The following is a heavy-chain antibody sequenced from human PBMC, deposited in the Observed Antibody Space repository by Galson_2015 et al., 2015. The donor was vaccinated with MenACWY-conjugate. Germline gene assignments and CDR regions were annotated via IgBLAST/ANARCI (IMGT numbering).Heavy chain of an antibody. CDR2: IHYSGST. D-gene: IGHD6-25*01. CDR3: ARWAAVKMIEY. CDR1: GASISTDY. V-gene: IGHV4-59*01. Sequence: SESLSLTCRVSGASISTDYWSWIRQPPGKGLEWIGSIHYSGSTKYNPSLKTRITMSLDTSENQFSLKLSSVTAADTAVYYCARWAAVKMIEYWGQGTLVTVSS. J-gene: IGHJ4*02.